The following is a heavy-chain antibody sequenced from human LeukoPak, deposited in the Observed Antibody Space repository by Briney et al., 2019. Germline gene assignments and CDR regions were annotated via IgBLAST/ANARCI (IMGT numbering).Heavy chain of an antibody. CDR3: ATHSTVTTSGAWFDP. CDR2: INHSGST. CDR1: GGSFSGYY. D-gene: IGHD4-17*01. V-gene: IGHV4-34*01. J-gene: IGHJ5*02. Sequence: PSETLSLTCAVYGGSFSGYYWSWIRQPPGKGLEWIGEINHSGSTNYNPSLKSRVTISVDTSKNQFSLKLSSVTAADTAVYYCATHSTVTTSGAWFDPWGQGTLVTVSS.